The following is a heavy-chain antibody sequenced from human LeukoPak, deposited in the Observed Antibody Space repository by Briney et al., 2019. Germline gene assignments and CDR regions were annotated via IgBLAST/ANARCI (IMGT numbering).Heavy chain of an antibody. CDR1: GGSLSSSSYY. Sequence: SETLSLTCTVSGGSLSSSSYYWGWIRQPPGKGLEWIGSIYYSGSTYYNPSLKSRVTISVDTSKNQFSLKLSSVTAADTAVYYCARHSGSYSRTYYFDYWGQGTLVTVSS. CDR3: ARHSGSYSRTYYFDY. CDR2: IYYSGST. J-gene: IGHJ4*02. V-gene: IGHV4-39*01. D-gene: IGHD1-26*01.